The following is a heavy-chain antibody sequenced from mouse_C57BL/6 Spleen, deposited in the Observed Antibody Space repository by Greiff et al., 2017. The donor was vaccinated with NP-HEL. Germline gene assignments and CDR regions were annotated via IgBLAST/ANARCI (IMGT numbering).Heavy chain of an antibody. V-gene: IGHV1-81*01. CDR2: IYPRSGST. CDR3: ARSEPTIVSFDY. Sequence: QVQLQQSGAELARPGASVKLSCKASGYTFTSYGISWVKQRTGQGLEWIGEIYPRSGSTYYNEKFKGKATLTADKSSSTAYMELRSLTSEDSAVYFCARSEPTIVSFDYWGKGTTLTVSS. CDR1: GYTFTSYG. D-gene: IGHD2-12*01. J-gene: IGHJ2*01.